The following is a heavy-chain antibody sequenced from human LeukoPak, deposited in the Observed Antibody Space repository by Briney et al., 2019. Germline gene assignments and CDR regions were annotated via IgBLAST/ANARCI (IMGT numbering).Heavy chain of an antibody. Sequence: GGSLRLSCAASGFTFSSYSMNWVRQAPGKGLEWVSYISSSSSTIYYADSVKGRFTISRDNAKNSLYLQMNSLRVEDTAVYYCASPETHYYDSSGYYSAVAYWGQGTLVTVSS. CDR3: ASPETHYYDSSGYYSAVAY. V-gene: IGHV3-48*01. D-gene: IGHD3-22*01. J-gene: IGHJ4*02. CDR1: GFTFSSYS. CDR2: ISSSSSTI.